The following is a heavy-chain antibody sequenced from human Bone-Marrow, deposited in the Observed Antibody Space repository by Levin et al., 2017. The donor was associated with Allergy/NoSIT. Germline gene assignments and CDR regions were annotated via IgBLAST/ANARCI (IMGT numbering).Heavy chain of an antibody. CDR3: ARRQITIFGVVNHWFDP. D-gene: IGHD3-3*01. Sequence: SETLSLTCTVSGGSISSSSYYWGWIRQPPGKGLEWIGSIYYSGSTYYNPSLKSRVTISVDTSKNQFSLKLSSVTAADTAVYYCARRQITIFGVVNHWFDPWGQGTLVTVSS. V-gene: IGHV4-39*01. CDR1: GGSISSSSYY. J-gene: IGHJ5*02. CDR2: IYYSGST.